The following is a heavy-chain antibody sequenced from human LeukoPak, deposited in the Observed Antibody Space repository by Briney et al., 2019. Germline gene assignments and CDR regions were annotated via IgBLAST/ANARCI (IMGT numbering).Heavy chain of an antibody. CDR3: ARRGSQLNFDY. CDR1: GYTFTSYY. V-gene: IGHV1-46*01. D-gene: IGHD5-18*01. Sequence: ASVKVSCKASGYTFTSYYMHWVRQAPGQGLEWMGIINPNGGSTSYAQKFQGSVTMTRDTSTSTVYMDLSSLRSEDTAVYYCARRGSQLNFDYWGQGTLVIVSS. CDR2: INPNGGST. J-gene: IGHJ4*02.